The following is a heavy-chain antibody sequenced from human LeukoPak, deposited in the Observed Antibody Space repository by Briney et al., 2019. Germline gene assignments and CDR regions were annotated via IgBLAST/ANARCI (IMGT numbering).Heavy chain of an antibody. CDR2: IKSKTDGGTT. CDR1: GFIFSNAW. J-gene: IGHJ4*02. D-gene: IGHD4-11*01. CDR3: TTTTPIDY. V-gene: IGHV3-15*01. Sequence: TGGSLRLSCAASGFIFSNAWMSWVRQAPGKGLEWVGHIKSKTDGGTTDYAAPVKGRFTISRDDSKNTLYLQMNSLKTEDTAVYYCTTTTPIDYWGQGTLVTVSS.